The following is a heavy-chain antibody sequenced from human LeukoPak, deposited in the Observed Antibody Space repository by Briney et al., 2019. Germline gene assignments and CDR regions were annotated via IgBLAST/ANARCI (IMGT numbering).Heavy chain of an antibody. CDR1: GGSISSYY. CDR3: ARSRPTIHHFDP. V-gene: IGHV4-59*01. D-gene: IGHD1-14*01. J-gene: IGHJ5*02. Sequence: PSETLSLTCTVSGGSISSYYWSWIRQPPGKGLEWIGYIHYTGNTNYNPSLKSRVIMSVDTSKNQFSLRLNSVTVADTAVYYCARSRPTIHHFDPWGQGTLVTVSS. CDR2: IHYTGNT.